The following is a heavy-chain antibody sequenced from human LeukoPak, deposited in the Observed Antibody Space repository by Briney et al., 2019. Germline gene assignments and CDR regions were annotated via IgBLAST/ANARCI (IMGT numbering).Heavy chain of an antibody. CDR2: IYYSGST. J-gene: IGHJ4*02. CDR3: ARLWGYISIDY. V-gene: IGHV4-39*01. Sequence: SETLSLTCTVSGGSISSSSYYCGWIRQPPGKGLEWIGSIYYSGSTYYNPSLKSRVTISVDTSKDQFSLKLSSVTAADTAVCYCARLWGYISIDYWGQRTLVTVSS. D-gene: IGHD3-16*01. CDR1: GGSISSSSYY.